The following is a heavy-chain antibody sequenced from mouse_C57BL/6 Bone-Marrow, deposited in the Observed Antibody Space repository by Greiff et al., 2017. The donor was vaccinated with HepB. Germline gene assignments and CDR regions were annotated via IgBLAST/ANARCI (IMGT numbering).Heavy chain of an antibody. CDR1: GYTFTSYW. CDR3: ARRYYYGSRGAMDY. Sequence: QVQLQQPGAELVKPGASVKMSCKASGYTFTSYWITWVKQRPGQGLEWIGDIYPGSGSTNYNEKFKSKATLTVDTSSSTAYMQLSSLTSEDSAVEYCARRYYYGSRGAMDYWGQGTSVTVSS. J-gene: IGHJ4*01. CDR2: IYPGSGST. V-gene: IGHV1-55*01. D-gene: IGHD1-1*01.